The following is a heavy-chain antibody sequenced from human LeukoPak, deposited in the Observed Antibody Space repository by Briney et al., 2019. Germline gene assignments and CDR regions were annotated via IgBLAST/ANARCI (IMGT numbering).Heavy chain of an antibody. CDR1: GIPFSDFY. CDR3: AAGTAADY. Sequence: GGSLRLSCVVAGIPFSDFYMNWIRQAPGKGLEWISYISSSSSYTDYAESVEGRFTISRDNAKSALYLQMNDLRVEDTAVYYCAAGTAADYWGQGTLVIVSS. D-gene: IGHD6-25*01. J-gene: IGHJ4*02. V-gene: IGHV3-11*03. CDR2: ISSSSSYT.